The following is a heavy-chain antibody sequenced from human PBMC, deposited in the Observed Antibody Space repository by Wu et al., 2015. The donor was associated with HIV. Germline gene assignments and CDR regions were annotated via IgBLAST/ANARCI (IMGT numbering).Heavy chain of an antibody. CDR2: MNPNSGNT. Sequence: QVQLVQSGAEVKKPGASVKVSCKASGYTFTSYDINWVRQATGQGLEWMGWMNPNSGNTGYAQKFQGRVTMTRNTSISTAYMELSSLRSEDTAVYYCARTGRLFDWLIYDAYYYGMDVWGQGTTGHRLL. CDR1: GYTFTSYD. J-gene: IGHJ6*02. CDR3: ARTGRLFDWLIYDAYYYGMDV. V-gene: IGHV1-8*01. D-gene: IGHD3-9*01.